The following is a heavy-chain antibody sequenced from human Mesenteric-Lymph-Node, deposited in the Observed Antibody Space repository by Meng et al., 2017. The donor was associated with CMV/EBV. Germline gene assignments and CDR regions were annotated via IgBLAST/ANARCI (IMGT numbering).Heavy chain of an antibody. Sequence: GGSLRLSCAASGFTFSSYAMSWVRQAPGKGLEWVSIISDDGGRTFYADSVKGRFTISRDNSKKTVFLQMRSLGAEDTAVYFCVKDRLVRRYCSTTSCPEDVFDLWGQGTMVTVSS. D-gene: IGHD2-2*01. CDR3: VKDRLVRRYCSTTSCPEDVFDL. CDR1: GFTFSSYA. V-gene: IGHV3-23*01. J-gene: IGHJ3*01. CDR2: ISDDGGRT.